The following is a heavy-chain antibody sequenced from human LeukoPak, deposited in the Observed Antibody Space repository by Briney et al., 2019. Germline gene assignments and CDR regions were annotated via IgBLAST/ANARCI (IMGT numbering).Heavy chain of an antibody. V-gene: IGHV3-23*01. D-gene: IGHD7-27*01. Sequence: GGSLRLSCAASGFTFSSYAMSWVRQAPGKGLEWVSAISGSGGSTYYADSVKGQFTISRDNSKNTLYMQMNSLRAEDTAVYYCAKATKNWGSGNYFDYWGQETLVTVSS. CDR3: AKATKNWGSGNYFDY. CDR2: ISGSGGST. CDR1: GFTFSSYA. J-gene: IGHJ4*02.